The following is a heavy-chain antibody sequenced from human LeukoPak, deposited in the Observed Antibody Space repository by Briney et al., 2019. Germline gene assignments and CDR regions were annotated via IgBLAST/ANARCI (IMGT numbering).Heavy chain of an antibody. CDR2: IHPNSGKT. D-gene: IGHD4-23*01. CDR3: ARGHYGGNRYFDI. Sequence: ASVKVSCKASGYTFRSYEINWVRQAPGQGLEWVGWIHPNSGKTGYAQKFQGRVTMTRDTSTEAAFMELSSLKFDDTAIFYCARGHYGGNRYFDIWGQGTLVTVSS. CDR1: GYTFRSYE. J-gene: IGHJ4*02. V-gene: IGHV1-8*01.